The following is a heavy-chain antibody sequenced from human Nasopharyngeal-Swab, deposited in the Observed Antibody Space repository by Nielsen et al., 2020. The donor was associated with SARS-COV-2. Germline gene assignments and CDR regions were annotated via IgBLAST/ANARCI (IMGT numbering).Heavy chain of an antibody. CDR3: AREDWGSGWYFDY. D-gene: IGHD6-19*01. Sequence: GESLKISCAASGFTFSSYSMNWVRQAPGKGLEWVSYISSSSSTIYYADSVKGRFTISRDNAKNSLYLQMNSLRAEDTAVYYCAREDWGSGWYFDYWGQGTLVTVSS. V-gene: IGHV3-48*01. CDR1: GFTFSSYS. CDR2: ISSSSSTI. J-gene: IGHJ4*02.